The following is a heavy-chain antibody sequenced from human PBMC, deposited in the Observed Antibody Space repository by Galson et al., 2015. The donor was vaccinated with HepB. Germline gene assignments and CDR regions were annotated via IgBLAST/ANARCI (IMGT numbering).Heavy chain of an antibody. CDR2: IYPGDSDT. J-gene: IGHJ4*02. CDR1: GYSFPSYW. CDR3: ARHGGDYYDSSGYYHFDY. V-gene: IGHV5-51*01. D-gene: IGHD3-22*01. Sequence: QSGAEVTKPGESLKISCKGSGYSFPSYWIGWVRQMPGKGLEWMGIIYPGDSDTRYSPSFQGQVTISADKSISTAYLQWSSLKASDTAMYYCARHGGDYYDSSGYYHFDYWGQGTLVTVSS.